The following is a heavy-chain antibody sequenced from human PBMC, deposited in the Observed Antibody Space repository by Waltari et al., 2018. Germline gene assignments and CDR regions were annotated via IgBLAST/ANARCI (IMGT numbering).Heavy chain of an antibody. D-gene: IGHD3-22*01. V-gene: IGHV3-7*01. J-gene: IGHJ5*02. Sequence: EVQLVESGGGLVQPGGSLRLSCAASGFTFSSYWMSWVRQAPGKGLEGVANIKQDGSEKYYVDSVKGRFTISRDNAKNSLYLQMNSLRAEDTAVYYCARGTYYYDSSGYGWFDPWGQGTLVTVSS. CDR2: IKQDGSEK. CDR1: GFTFSSYW. CDR3: ARGTYYYDSSGYGWFDP.